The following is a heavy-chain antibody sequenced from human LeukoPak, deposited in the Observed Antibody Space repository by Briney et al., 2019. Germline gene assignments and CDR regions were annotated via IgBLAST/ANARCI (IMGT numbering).Heavy chain of an antibody. J-gene: IGHJ4*02. CDR3: AKDIGRGSGWYGVVY. CDR2: ISWNSGSI. Sequence: PGGSLRLSCAASGFTFDDYAMHWVRQAPGKGLEWVSGISWNSGSIGYADSVKGRFTISRDNAKNSLYLQMNSLRAEDTALYYCAKDIGRGSGWYGVVYWGQGTLVTVSS. CDR1: GFTFDDYA. V-gene: IGHV3-9*01. D-gene: IGHD6-19*01.